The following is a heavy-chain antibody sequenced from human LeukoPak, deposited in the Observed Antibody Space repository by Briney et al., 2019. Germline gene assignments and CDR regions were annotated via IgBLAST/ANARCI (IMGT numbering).Heavy chain of an antibody. CDR1: GFTFSSYW. V-gene: IGHV3-74*01. CDR2: INSDGSST. Sequence: GGPLRLSCAASGFTFSSYWMHWVRHAPGKGLVWVSRINSDGSSTNYADSVKGRFTISRDNAKNTLYLQMNSLRAEDTAVYYCATSTYCSGGSCYSRTFQYWGQGTLVTVSS. J-gene: IGHJ4*02. CDR3: ATSTYCSGGSCYSRTFQY. D-gene: IGHD2-15*01.